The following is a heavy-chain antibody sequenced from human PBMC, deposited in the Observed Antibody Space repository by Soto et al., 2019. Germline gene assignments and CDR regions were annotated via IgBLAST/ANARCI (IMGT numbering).Heavy chain of an antibody. CDR1: GCSISSSSYY. CDR3: ARHMISVAGTLVDY. D-gene: IGHD6-19*01. V-gene: IGHV4-39*01. J-gene: IGHJ4*02. CDR2: IYYSGST. Sequence: SETLSLTCTVSGCSISSSSYYWGWIRQPPGKGLEWIGSIYYSGSTYYNPSLKSRVTISVDTSKNQFSLKLSSVTAADTAVYYCARHMISVAGTLVDYWGQGTLVTVSS.